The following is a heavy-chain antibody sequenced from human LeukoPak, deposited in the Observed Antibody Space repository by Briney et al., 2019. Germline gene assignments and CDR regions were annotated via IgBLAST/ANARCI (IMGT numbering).Heavy chain of an antibody. V-gene: IGHV4-34*01. CDR3: ARGLRYCYYYYMDV. CDR2: INHSGST. J-gene: IGHJ6*03. D-gene: IGHD4-17*01. Sequence: SETLSLTCAVYGGSFSGYYWSWIRQPPGKGLEWIGEINHSGSTNYNPSLKSRVTISVDTSKNQFSLKLSSVTAADTAVYYCARGLRYCYYYYMDVWGKGTTATVSS. CDR1: GGSFSGYY.